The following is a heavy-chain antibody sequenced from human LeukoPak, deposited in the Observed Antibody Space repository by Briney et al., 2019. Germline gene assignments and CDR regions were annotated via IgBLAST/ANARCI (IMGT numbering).Heavy chain of an antibody. CDR3: ARVKDGYNPSAFDI. V-gene: IGHV1-8*01. CDR2: MNPNSGNT. J-gene: IGHJ3*02. D-gene: IGHD5-24*01. Sequence: ASVKVSCKASGYTFTSSDINWVRQATGQGLEWMGWMNPNSGNTGYAQKFQGRVTMTRNTSISTAYMELSSLRSEDTAVYYGARVKDGYNPSAFDIWGQGTMVTVSS. CDR1: GYTFTSSD.